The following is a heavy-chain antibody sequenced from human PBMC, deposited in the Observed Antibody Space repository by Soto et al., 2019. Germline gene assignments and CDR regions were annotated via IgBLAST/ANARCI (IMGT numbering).Heavy chain of an antibody. Sequence: EVQLVESGGGWVQPGRYLRLYCAASGFTFDDYAMHWVRQAPGKGLEWVAGISWNRGSIGYADSVKGRFTISRDNANISLKRQRNGLRAVYMALYYCGRGPGYYLEVWGKGTTVTVSS. V-gene: IGHV3-9*03. CDR1: GFTFDDYA. CDR3: GRGPGYYLEV. J-gene: IGHJ6*03. CDR2: ISWNRGSI.